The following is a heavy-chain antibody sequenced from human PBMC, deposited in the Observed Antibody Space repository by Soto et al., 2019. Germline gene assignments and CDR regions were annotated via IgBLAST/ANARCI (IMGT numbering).Heavy chain of an antibody. V-gene: IGHV1-3*01. Sequence: ASVKVSCKASGYTFTSYAMHWVRQAPGQRLEWMGWINAGNGNTKYSQKFQGRVTITRDTSASTAYMELSSLRSEDTAVYYCARALGVLRYFDWLLSYGMDVWGQGTTVTVSS. CDR1: GYTFTSYA. J-gene: IGHJ6*02. CDR2: INAGNGNT. D-gene: IGHD3-9*01. CDR3: ARALGVLRYFDWLLSYGMDV.